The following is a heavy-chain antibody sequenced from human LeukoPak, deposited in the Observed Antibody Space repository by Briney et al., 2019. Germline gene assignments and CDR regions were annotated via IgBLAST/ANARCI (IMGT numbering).Heavy chain of an antibody. V-gene: IGHV4-59*01. D-gene: IGHD2-15*01. J-gene: IGHJ4*02. CDR2: IYYSGST. CDR3: ARDRSSCSGGSCTEVLDY. CDR1: GGSISSYY. Sequence: PSETLSLTCTVSGGSISSYYWSWIRQPPGKGLEGIGYIYYSGSTNYNPSLKSRVTISVDTSKNQFSLKLSSVTAADTAVYYCARDRSSCSGGSCTEVLDYWGQGTLVTVSS.